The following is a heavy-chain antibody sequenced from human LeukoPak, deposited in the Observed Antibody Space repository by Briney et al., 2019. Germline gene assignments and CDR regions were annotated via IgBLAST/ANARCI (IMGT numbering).Heavy chain of an antibody. Sequence: SVKVSCKASGGTFSSYAISWVRQAPGQGLEWMGRIIPIFGIANYAQKFQGRVTITADKSTSTAYMALSSLRSEDTAVYYCARGGVATIEDYGDYETVSSFDPWGQGTLVTVSS. J-gene: IGHJ5*02. CDR1: GGTFSSYA. D-gene: IGHD4-17*01. CDR2: IIPIFGIA. CDR3: ARGGVATIEDYGDYETVSSFDP. V-gene: IGHV1-69*04.